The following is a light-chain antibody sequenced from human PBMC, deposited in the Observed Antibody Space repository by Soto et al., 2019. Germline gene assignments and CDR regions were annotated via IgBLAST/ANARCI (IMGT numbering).Light chain of an antibody. CDR1: QSVSSN. V-gene: IGKV3D-15*01. CDR2: GAS. CDR3: QQYNDWPYS. Sequence: EIVMTQSPATLSVSPGEGATLSCRASQSVSSNLAWYQQKPGQAPRLLIYGASTRATGIPDTFSGSGSGTEFTLTISGLQSEDFAVYYCQQYNDWPYSFGQGTKLDIK. J-gene: IGKJ2*01.